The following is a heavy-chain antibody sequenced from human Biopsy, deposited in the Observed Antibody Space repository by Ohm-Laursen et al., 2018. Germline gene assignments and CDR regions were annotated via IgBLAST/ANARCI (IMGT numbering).Heavy chain of an antibody. J-gene: IGHJ4*02. CDR2: INPSGSTT. D-gene: IGHD3-3*01. V-gene: IGHV1-46*01. CDR3: ARVEDKALDHYFDY. CDR1: GYSFTSYY. Sequence: GASVKVSCKSSGYSFTSYYMHWVRQAPGQGLEWMGMINPSGSTTSYPQIFQGRVTMTRDTSKSTVYMELRGLTSEDTALYFCARVEDKALDHYFDYWGQGTLVTVSS.